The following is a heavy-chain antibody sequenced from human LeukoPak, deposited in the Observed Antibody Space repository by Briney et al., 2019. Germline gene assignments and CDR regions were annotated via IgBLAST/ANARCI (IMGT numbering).Heavy chain of an antibody. CDR1: GYTFTSYG. J-gene: IGHJ4*02. D-gene: IGHD3-10*01. V-gene: IGHV1-18*01. Sequence: GASVKVSCKASGYTFTSYGISWVRQAPGQGLEWMGWISAYNGNTNYAQKLQGRVTITRNTSISTAYMELSSLRSEDTAVYYCASRLGSVLGAFDSWGQGTLVTVSS. CDR3: ASRLGSVLGAFDS. CDR2: ISAYNGNT.